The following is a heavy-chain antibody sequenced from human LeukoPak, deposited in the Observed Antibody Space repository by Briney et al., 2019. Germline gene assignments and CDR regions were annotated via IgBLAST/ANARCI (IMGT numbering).Heavy chain of an antibody. CDR1: GYTFTSYG. CDR2: MNPNSGNT. CDR3: ARGYCSSTSCYRGKFYYYYYMDV. J-gene: IGHJ6*03. V-gene: IGHV1-8*02. Sequence: GASVKVSCKASGYTFTSYGISWVRQATGQGLEWMGWMNPNSGNTGCAQKFQGRVTMTRNTSISTAYMELSSLRSEDTAVYYCARGYCSSTSCYRGKFYYYYYMDVWGKGTTVTVSS. D-gene: IGHD2-2*02.